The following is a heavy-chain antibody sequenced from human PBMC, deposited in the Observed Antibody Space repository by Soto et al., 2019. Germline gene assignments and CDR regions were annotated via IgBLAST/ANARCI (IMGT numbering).Heavy chain of an antibody. CDR2: IYYSGST. V-gene: IGHV4-59*08. CDR1: GCSISSYY. J-gene: IGHJ6*03. Sequence: PSETLSLTCTVSGCSISSYYWSWIRQPPGKGLEWIGYIYYSGSTNYNPSLKSRVTISVDTSENQFSLKLSSVTAADTAVYYCARLPTTVTTSGVVPSYYYMDVWGKGTTVTVSS. D-gene: IGHD4-17*01. CDR3: ARLPTTVTTSGVVPSYYYMDV.